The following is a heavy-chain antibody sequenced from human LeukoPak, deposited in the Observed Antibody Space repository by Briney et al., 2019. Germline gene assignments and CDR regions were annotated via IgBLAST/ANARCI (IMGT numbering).Heavy chain of an antibody. CDR2: ISGSGGST. J-gene: IGHJ6*02. CDR3: AKDGYSSSWLSYYYYGMDV. CDR1: GFTSSSYA. Sequence: GGSLRLSCAASGFTSSSYAMSWVRQAPGKGLEWVSAISGSGGSTYYADSVKGRFTISRDNSKNTLYLQMNSLRAEDTAVYYCAKDGYSSSWLSYYYYGMDVWGQGTTVTVSS. V-gene: IGHV3-23*01. D-gene: IGHD6-13*01.